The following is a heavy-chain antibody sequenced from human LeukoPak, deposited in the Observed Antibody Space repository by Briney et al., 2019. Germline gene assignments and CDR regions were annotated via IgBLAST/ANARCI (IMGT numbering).Heavy chain of an antibody. CDR2: MNPNSGNT. D-gene: IGHD3-22*01. J-gene: IGHJ4*02. V-gene: IGHV1-8*01. CDR3: ARSGQKYYYDSSGYSV. CDR1: GYTFTSYD. Sequence: GASVKVSCKASGYTFTSYDINWVRQATGQGLEWMGWMNPNSGNTGYAQKFQGRVTMTRNTSISTAYMELSSLRSEDTAVYYYARSGQKYYYDSSGYSVWGQGTLVTVSS.